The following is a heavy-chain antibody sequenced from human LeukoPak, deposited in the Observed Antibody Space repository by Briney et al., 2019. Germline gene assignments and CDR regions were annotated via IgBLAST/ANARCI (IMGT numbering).Heavy chain of an antibody. Sequence: GGSLRLSCTASGFTFGGYAMSWVRQAPGKGLEWVGFIRSKAYGGTTEYAASVKGRFTISRDDSKSIAYLQMNSLKTEDTAVYYCTRERVLVRGVSFDYWGQGTLVIVSS. CDR3: TRERVLVRGVSFDY. CDR2: IRSKAYGGTT. CDR1: GFTFGGYA. J-gene: IGHJ4*02. D-gene: IGHD3-10*01. V-gene: IGHV3-49*04.